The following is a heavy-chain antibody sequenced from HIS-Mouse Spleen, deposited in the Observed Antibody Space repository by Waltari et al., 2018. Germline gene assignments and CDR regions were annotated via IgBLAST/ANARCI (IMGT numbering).Heavy chain of an antibody. CDR2: INHSGST. CDR3: ARTKLYCSSTSCYRQFFDY. V-gene: IGHV4-34*01. J-gene: IGHJ4*02. Sequence: QVQLQQWGAGLLKPSETLSLTCAVYGGSFSGYYWSWIRQPPGKGLEWIGEINHSGSTNYNPSLKSRVTISVDTSKNQFSLKLSSVTAADTAVYYCARTKLYCSSTSCYRQFFDYWGQGTLVTVSS. D-gene: IGHD2-2*01. CDR1: GGSFSGYY.